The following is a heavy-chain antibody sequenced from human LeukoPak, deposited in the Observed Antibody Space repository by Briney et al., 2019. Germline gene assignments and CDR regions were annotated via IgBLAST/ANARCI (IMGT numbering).Heavy chain of an antibody. CDR3: ARDQPYRGSGGNWFDP. CDR2: IYYSGST. CDR1: GGSISSSSYY. D-gene: IGHD3-10*01. V-gene: IGHV4-39*07. J-gene: IGHJ5*02. Sequence: PSETLSLTCTVSGGSISSSSYYWGWIRQPPGKGLEWIGSIYYSGSTYYNPSLKSRVTISVDTSKNQFSLKLTSVTAADTAVYYCARDQPYRGSGGNWFDPWGQGTLVTVSS.